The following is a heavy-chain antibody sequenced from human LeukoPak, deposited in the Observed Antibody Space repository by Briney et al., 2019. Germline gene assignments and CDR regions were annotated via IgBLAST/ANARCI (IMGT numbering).Heavy chain of an antibody. CDR1: GGSISSGGYY. J-gene: IGHJ3*02. Sequence: PSETLSLTCTVSGGSISSGGYYWSWIRQHPGKGLEWIGYIYYSGSTYYNPSLKSRVTISVDTSKNQFSLKLSSVTAADTAVYYCARDLGYRSSSWYSGAFDIWGQGTMVTVSS. D-gene: IGHD6-13*01. CDR2: IYYSGST. CDR3: ARDLGYRSSSWYSGAFDI. V-gene: IGHV4-31*03.